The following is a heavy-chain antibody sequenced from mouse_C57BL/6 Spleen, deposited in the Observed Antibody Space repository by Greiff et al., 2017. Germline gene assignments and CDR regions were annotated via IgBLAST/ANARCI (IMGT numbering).Heavy chain of an antibody. J-gene: IGHJ1*03. Sequence: EVQVVESGGGLVKPGGSLKLSCAASGFTFSSYAMSWVRQTPEKRLEWVATISDGGSYTYYPDNVKGRFTISRDNAKNNRYLQMSHLKSEDTAMYYCARDTRYYFDVWGTGTTVTVSS. CDR3: ARDTRYYFDV. CDR2: ISDGGSYT. CDR1: GFTFSSYA. V-gene: IGHV5-4*01. D-gene: IGHD2-12*01.